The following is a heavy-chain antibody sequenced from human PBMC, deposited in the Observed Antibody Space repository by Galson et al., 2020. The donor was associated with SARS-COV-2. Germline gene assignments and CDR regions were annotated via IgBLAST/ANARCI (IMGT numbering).Heavy chain of an antibody. V-gene: IGHV3-30*04. D-gene: IGHD3-3*02. CDR2: ISYDGSNK. CDR3: ARAFGGYYYMDV. CDR1: GFTFSSYA. Sequence: GSLRLSCAASGFTFSSYAMHWVRQAPGKGLEWVAVISYDGSNKYYADSVKGRFTISRDNSKNTLYLQMNSLRAEDTAVYYCARAFGGYYYMDVWGKGTTVTISS. J-gene: IGHJ6*03.